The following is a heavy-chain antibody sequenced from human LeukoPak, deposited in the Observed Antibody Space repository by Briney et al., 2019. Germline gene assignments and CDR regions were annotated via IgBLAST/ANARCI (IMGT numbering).Heavy chain of an antibody. CDR3: ARHLPFSVTGGDDAFDV. CDR1: GGSISGFH. V-gene: IGHV4-59*08. CDR2: MYYSGST. J-gene: IGHJ3*01. D-gene: IGHD3-16*01. Sequence: SETLSLTCTVSGGSISGFHWSWLRQPPGKGLEWIGSMYYSGSTTYNPSLKSRVTTSADTTNTHSSLTLTSLTAADTAVYYCARHLPFSVTGGDDAFDVWGPGTRVTVS.